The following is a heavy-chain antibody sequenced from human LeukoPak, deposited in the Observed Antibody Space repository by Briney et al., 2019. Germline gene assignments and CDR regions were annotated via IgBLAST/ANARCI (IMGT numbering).Heavy chain of an antibody. CDR2: IYHSGST. CDR1: GGSISSGGYS. Sequence: PSQTLSLTCAVSGGSISSGGYSWSWIRQPPGKGLEWIGYIYHSGSTYYNPPLKSRVTISVDRSKNQFSLKLSSVTAADTAVYYCARAVAAPRRFFDYWGQGTLVTVSS. CDR3: ARAVAAPRRFFDY. D-gene: IGHD6-19*01. V-gene: IGHV4-30-2*01. J-gene: IGHJ4*02.